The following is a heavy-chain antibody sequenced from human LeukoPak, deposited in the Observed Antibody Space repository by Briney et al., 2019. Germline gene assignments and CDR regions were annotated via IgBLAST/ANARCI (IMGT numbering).Heavy chain of an antibody. CDR2: IYTSGST. J-gene: IGHJ3*02. D-gene: IGHD3-22*01. CDR3: ARVGKYYYDRTGAFDI. Sequence: ETVSLTCTVSGGSISTYYWSWIRQPAGKGLEWIGRIYTSGSTNYNPSLKSRVTMSVDTSKNHFSLKLSSVTAADTAIYYCARVGKYYYDRTGAFDIWGQGTMVTVSS. CDR1: GGSISTYY. V-gene: IGHV4-4*07.